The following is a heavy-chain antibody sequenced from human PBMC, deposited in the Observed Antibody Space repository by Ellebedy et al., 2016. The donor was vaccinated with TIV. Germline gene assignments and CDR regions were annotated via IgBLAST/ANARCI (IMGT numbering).Heavy chain of an antibody. V-gene: IGHV3-7*03. J-gene: IGHJ5*02. CDR2: IKEDGSTK. CDR3: VSQTRQAS. CDR1: GFTFSSYW. Sequence: PSETLSLTCAVSGFTFSSYWMSWVRQTPGKGLEWVANIKEDGSTKDYVDSVRGRFTISRDNAKNSLYLQMNSLRAEDTAVYYCVSQTRQASWGQGTLVTVSS.